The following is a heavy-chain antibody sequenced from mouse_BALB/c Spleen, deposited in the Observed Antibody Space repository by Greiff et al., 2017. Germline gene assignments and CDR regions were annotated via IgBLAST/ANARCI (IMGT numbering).Heavy chain of an antibody. J-gene: IGHJ3*01. V-gene: IGHV1-69*02. Sequence: QVQLQQPGAELVRPGASVKLSCKASGYTFTSYWINWVKQRPGQGLEWIGNIYPSDSYTNYNQKFKDKATLTVDKSSSTAYMQLSSPTSEDSAVYYCTREGYYGNFAWFAYWGQGTLVTVSA. CDR3: TREGYYGNFAWFAY. CDR1: GYTFTSYW. D-gene: IGHD2-1*01. CDR2: IYPSDSYT.